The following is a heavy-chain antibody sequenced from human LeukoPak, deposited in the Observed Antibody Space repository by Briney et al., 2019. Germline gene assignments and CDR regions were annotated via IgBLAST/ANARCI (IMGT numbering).Heavy chain of an antibody. J-gene: IGHJ6*03. CDR1: GFTFSHHA. Sequence: GDSLRLSCAASGFTFSHHAMNWVRQAPGRGLEWVSGITGSGDSKYYVDSVKGRFTISRDNSNNTLHLQMTSLRAEDTAVYYCTKDYGVVNHYYVPVWGKGTTVIVSS. CDR3: TKDYGVVNHYYVPV. V-gene: IGHV3-23*01. CDR2: ITGSGDSK. D-gene: IGHD2-15*01.